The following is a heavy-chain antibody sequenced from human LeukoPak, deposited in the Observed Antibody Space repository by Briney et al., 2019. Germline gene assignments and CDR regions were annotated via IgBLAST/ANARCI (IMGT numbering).Heavy chain of an antibody. CDR3: ARESGYCSSTSCYYYYYYYMDV. CDR2: IKQDGSEK. Sequence: GGSLRLSCAAPGFTFISYWMSWVRQAPGKGLEWVANIKQDGSEKYYVDSVKGRFTISRDNAKNSLYLQMNSLRAEDTAVYYCARESGYCSSTSCYYYYYYYMDVWDKGTTVTVSS. CDR1: GFTFISYW. V-gene: IGHV3-7*01. D-gene: IGHD2-2*01. J-gene: IGHJ6*03.